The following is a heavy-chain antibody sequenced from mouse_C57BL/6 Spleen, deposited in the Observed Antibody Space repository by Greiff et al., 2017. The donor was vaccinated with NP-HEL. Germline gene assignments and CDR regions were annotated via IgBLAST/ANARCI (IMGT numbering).Heavy chain of an antibody. CDR2: ISSGGSYT. Sequence: DVKLVESGGDLVKPGGSLKLSCAASGFTFSSYGMSWVRQTPDKRLEWVATISSGGSYTYYPDSVKGRFTISRDNAKNTLYLQMSSLKSEDTAMYYCARQGYYGSSYWYFDVWGTGTTVTVSS. CDR1: GFTFSSYG. J-gene: IGHJ1*03. D-gene: IGHD1-1*01. V-gene: IGHV5-6*02. CDR3: ARQGYYGSSYWYFDV.